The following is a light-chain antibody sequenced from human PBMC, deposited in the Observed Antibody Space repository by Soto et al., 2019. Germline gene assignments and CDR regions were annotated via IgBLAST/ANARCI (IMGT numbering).Light chain of an antibody. V-gene: IGKV3-15*01. CDR1: QSVSGD. Sequence: EVMMTQSPATLSVSPVETATVCFRASQSVSGDLAWYHHKPGQAPRLLIYDASTRALDTPARFAGSGAGTEFTLTISSLQSEDFAVYFCQQYNNWPITFGQGTRLEI. J-gene: IGKJ5*01. CDR3: QQYNNWPIT. CDR2: DAS.